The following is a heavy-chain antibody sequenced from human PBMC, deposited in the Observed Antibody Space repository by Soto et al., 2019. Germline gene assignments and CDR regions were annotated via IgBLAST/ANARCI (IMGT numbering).Heavy chain of an antibody. CDR2: IIPIFGTA. CDR3: ARDRPPGLRGSGLMVRGVTDYYYYGMDV. CDR1: GGTFSSYA. D-gene: IGHD3-10*01. Sequence: GASVKVSCKASGGTFSSYAISWVRQAPGQGLEWMGGIIPIFGTANYAQKFQGGVTITADESTSTAYMELSSLRSEDTAVYYCARDRPPGLRGSGLMVRGVTDYYYYGMDVWGQGTTVTVSS. V-gene: IGHV1-69*13. J-gene: IGHJ6*02.